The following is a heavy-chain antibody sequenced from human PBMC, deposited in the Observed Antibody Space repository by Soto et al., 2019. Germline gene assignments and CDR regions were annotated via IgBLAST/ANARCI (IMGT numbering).Heavy chain of an antibody. CDR3: ARARYYYDDGYYYYYYGMDV. J-gene: IGHJ6*02. D-gene: IGHD3-22*01. CDR1: GGTFSSYA. Sequence: GASVKXSCKASGGTFSSYAISWVRQAPGQGLEWMGGIIPIFGTANYAQKFQGRVTITADESTSTAYMELSSLRSEDTAVYYCARARYYYDDGYYYYYYGMDVWGQGTTVTVS. V-gene: IGHV1-69*13. CDR2: IIPIFGTA.